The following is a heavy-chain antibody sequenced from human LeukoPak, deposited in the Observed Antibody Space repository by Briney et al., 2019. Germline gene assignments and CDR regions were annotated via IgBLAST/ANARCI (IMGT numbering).Heavy chain of an antibody. CDR1: GFTISSYA. CDR2: FSTNGVST. Sequence: GGSLSLSCSASGFTISSYAMHLVRQAPGKGLEYVSGFSTNGVSTYYADSVKGRFTVSRDNSKNTLYPQMSSLRVEDTAVYYCVKDRYSYGSWSYLAGGRGTLVTVSS. J-gene: IGHJ4*02. CDR3: VKDRYSYGSWSYLA. D-gene: IGHD3-10*01. V-gene: IGHV3-64D*06.